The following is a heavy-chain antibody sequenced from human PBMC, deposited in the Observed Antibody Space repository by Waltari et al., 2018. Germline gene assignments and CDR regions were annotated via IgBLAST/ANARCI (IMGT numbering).Heavy chain of an antibody. D-gene: IGHD2-8*02. CDR1: GGSLRGYY. CDR2: INHSTNT. J-gene: IGHJ6*02. Sequence: QVHLQQWGAGLLRPSETLSLICAVYGGSLRGYYWGWIRQPPGKGLEWIGEINHSTNTNYNPSLRSRVHMSMDTSQNQFSLQLTSVTAADTGVYYCVRLEDCTGPGGNCYSGAPFAVDVWGQGTTVTVPS. CDR3: VRLEDCTGPGGNCYSGAPFAVDV. V-gene: IGHV4-34*01.